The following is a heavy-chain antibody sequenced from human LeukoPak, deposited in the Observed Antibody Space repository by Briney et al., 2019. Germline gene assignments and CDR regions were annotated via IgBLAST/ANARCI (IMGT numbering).Heavy chain of an antibody. J-gene: IGHJ4*02. V-gene: IGHV3-21*01. CDR1: GFTFSSYS. D-gene: IGHD6-19*01. CDR3: ARDKTVADLDY. Sequence: PGGSLRLSCAASGFTFSSYSMNWVRQAPGKGLEWVSSISGSSSYTYYADSLKGRFTISRDNAKNSLYLQMNSLRAEDKAVYYCARDKTVADLDYWGQGTLVTVSS. CDR2: ISGSSSYT.